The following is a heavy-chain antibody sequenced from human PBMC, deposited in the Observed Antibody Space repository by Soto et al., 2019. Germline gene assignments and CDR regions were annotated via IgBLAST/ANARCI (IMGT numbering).Heavy chain of an antibody. D-gene: IGHD3-22*01. Sequence: QVQLVESGGGVVQPGRSLRLSCAASGFTYSSYGMHWVRQAPGKGLEWVAVIWYDGSNKYYADSVKGRFTISRDNSKNTLYLQMNSLRAEDTAVYYCARDVNMIPDYWGQGTLVTVSS. CDR3: ARDVNMIPDY. CDR2: IWYDGSNK. J-gene: IGHJ4*02. CDR1: GFTYSSYG. V-gene: IGHV3-33*01.